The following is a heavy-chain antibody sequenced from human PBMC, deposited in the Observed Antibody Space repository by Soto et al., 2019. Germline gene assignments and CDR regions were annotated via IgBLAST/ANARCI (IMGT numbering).Heavy chain of an antibody. Sequence: SETLSLTCTASGASLSSDPHSWSWIRQPPGESLEWIGDIYHSGSTSYTPSLRSRVTMSLDRSKSQVYLNLTSVSAADTAVYFCTRGDRYGGSDSDWFDSWGQGILVTVPS. J-gene: IGHJ5*01. V-gene: IGHV4-30-2*01. CDR3: TRGDRYGGSDSDWFDS. D-gene: IGHD5-18*01. CDR1: GASLSSDPHS. CDR2: IYHSGST.